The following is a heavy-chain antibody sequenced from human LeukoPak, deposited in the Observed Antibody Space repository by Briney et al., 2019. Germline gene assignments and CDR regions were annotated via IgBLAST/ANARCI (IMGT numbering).Heavy chain of an antibody. V-gene: IGHV3-21*01. CDR1: GFTFSTYS. J-gene: IGHJ4*02. Sequence: GGSLRLSCAASGFTFSTYSMNWVRQAPGKGLEWVSSISSNNRYIYYADSVKGRFTISRDNAKNSLYLQMNSLRAEDTAMYFCATARNFRFEYWGQGSLVIVSA. D-gene: IGHD1-7*01. CDR2: ISSNNRYI. CDR3: ATARNFRFEY.